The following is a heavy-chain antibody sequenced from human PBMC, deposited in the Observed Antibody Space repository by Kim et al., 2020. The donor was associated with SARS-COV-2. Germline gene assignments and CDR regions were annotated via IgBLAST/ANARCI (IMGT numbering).Heavy chain of an antibody. CDR2: INHSGST. V-gene: IGHV4-34*01. CDR3: ARGREGRYSSSPRFTGPLPYYYGMDV. J-gene: IGHJ6*02. CDR1: GGSFSGYY. Sequence: SETLSLTCAVYGGSFSGYYWSWIRQPPGKGLEWIGEINHSGSTNYNPSLKSRVTISVDTSKNQFSLKLSSVTAADTAVYYCARGREGRYSSSPRFTGPLPYYYGMDVWGQGTTVTVSS. D-gene: IGHD6-6*01.